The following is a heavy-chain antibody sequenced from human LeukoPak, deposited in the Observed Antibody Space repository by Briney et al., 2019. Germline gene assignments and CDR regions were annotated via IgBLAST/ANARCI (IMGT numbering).Heavy chain of an antibody. CDR1: GYSISSGYY. V-gene: IGHV4-38-2*02. CDR2: IYHSGST. CDR3: ARGHNSGYEYYFGY. D-gene: IGHD5-12*01. Sequence: SETLSLTCTVSGYSISSGYYWGWIRQPPGKGLEWIGSIYHSGSTYYNPSLKSRVTISVDTSKNQFSLKLSSVTAADTAVYYCARGHNSGYEYYFGYWGQGTLVTVSS. J-gene: IGHJ4*02.